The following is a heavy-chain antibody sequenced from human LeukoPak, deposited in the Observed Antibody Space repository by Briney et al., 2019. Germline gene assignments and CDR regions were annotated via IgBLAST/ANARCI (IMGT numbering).Heavy chain of an antibody. CDR2: FSNSGDET. D-gene: IGHD4/OR15-4a*01. Sequence: GGSLRLSCAASGFTFNNYGMGWVRQAPGKGLEWVSVFSNSGDETFYADSVKGRFTISRDNSKSTLYLQMHSLRIEDTAIYYCAKKFGDYGRFDYWGQGTLATVSS. CDR3: AKKFGDYGRFDY. CDR1: GFTFNNYG. V-gene: IGHV3-23*01. J-gene: IGHJ4*02.